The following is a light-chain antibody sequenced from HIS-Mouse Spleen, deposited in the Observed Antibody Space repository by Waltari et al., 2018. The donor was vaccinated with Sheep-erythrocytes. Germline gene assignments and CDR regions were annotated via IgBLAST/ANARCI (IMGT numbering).Light chain of an antibody. CDR3: SSYTSSSTV. V-gene: IGLV2-14*03. J-gene: IGLJ3*02. CDR2: DVS. Sequence: QSALTQPASVSGSPGQSITIPCTGTSSDVGGYNYVSWYQQPPGKAPKLMIYDVSNRPSGVSNRFSGSKSGNTASLTISVLQAEDEADYYCSSYTSSSTVFGGGTKLTVL. CDR1: SSDVGGYNY.